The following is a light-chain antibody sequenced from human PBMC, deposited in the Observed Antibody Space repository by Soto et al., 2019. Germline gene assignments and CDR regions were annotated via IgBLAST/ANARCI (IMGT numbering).Light chain of an antibody. J-gene: IGKJ1*01. V-gene: IGKV1-5*03. CDR2: KAS. Sequence: DIQMTQSPSTLSGSVGDRVTITCRASQTISSWLAWYQQKPGKAPKLLIYKASTLKNGVPSRFSGSGSGTEFTLTISSLQPDDFATYYCQHYNSYSEAFGQGNKVELK. CDR3: QHYNSYSEA. CDR1: QTISSW.